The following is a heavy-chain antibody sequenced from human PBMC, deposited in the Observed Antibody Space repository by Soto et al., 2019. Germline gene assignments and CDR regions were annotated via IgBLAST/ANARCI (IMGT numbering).Heavy chain of an antibody. J-gene: IGHJ2*01. CDR2: ISGHGGKT. V-gene: IGHV3-23*01. Sequence: EEQLLESGGGLIQPGGSQRLSCAASGFSFSNHAMSWVRQAPGKGLEWVSSISGHGGKTYYADIVKGRFTVSRDNSANTLYLQLNDLRAEDTALYFCHVIVLQAGISGDWYFDLWGRGTLVIVSS. D-gene: IGHD2-15*01. CDR1: GFSFSNHA. CDR3: HVIVLQAGISGDWYFDL.